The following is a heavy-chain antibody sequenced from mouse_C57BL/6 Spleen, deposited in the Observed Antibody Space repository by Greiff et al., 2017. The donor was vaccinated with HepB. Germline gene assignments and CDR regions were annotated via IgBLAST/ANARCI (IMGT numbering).Heavy chain of an antibody. CDR1: GYSITSGYY. D-gene: IGHD3-2*02. Sequence: EVKLQESGPGLVKPSQSLSLTCSVTGYSITSGYYWNWIRQFPGNKLEWMGYISYDGSNNYNPSLKNRISITRDTSKNQFFLKLNSVTTEDTATYYCARDGHSSGFYFDYWGQGTTLTVSS. J-gene: IGHJ2*01. CDR2: ISYDGSN. CDR3: ARDGHSSGFYFDY. V-gene: IGHV3-6*01.